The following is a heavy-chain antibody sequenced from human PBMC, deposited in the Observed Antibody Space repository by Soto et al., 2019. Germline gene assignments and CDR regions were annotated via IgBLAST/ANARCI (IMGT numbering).Heavy chain of an antibody. D-gene: IGHD3-3*01. CDR1: GYTFTSYA. V-gene: IGHV1-3*01. CDR2: INAGNGNT. J-gene: IGHJ5*02. CDR3: ARAARIFGVVIRNWFDP. Sequence: VASVKVSCKASGYTFTSYAMHWVRQAPGQRLEWMGWINAGNGNTKYSQKFQGRVTITRDTSASTAYMELSSLRSEDTAVYYCARAARIFGVVIRNWFDPWGQGTLVTV.